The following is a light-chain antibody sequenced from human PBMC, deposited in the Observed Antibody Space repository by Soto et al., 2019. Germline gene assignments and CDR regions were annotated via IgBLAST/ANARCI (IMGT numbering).Light chain of an antibody. CDR3: SSYTSSSTVV. CDR1: SSDVGGYNY. Sequence: QSALTQPASVSGSPGQSITISCTGTSSDVGGYNYVSWYQQHPGTAPKLMIYDVSNRPSGVSNRFSGSKSGNTASLTISGLQAEDAADYYCSSYTSSSTVVFGGGTKLTVL. V-gene: IGLV2-14*01. CDR2: DVS. J-gene: IGLJ2*01.